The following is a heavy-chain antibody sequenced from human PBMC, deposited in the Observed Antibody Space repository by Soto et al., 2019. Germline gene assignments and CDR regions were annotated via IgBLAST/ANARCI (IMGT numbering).Heavy chain of an antibody. D-gene: IGHD2-15*01. CDR1: GGSISSYY. CDR2: IYYSGST. J-gene: IGHJ6*03. Sequence: PSETLSLTCTVSGGSISSYYWSWIRQPPGKGLEWIGYIYYSGSTNYNPSLKSRVTISVDTSKNQFSLKLSSVTAADTAVYYCARHDSYCSGGSCYQNYYYYMDVWGKGNTVTVSS. V-gene: IGHV4-59*08. CDR3: ARHDSYCSGGSCYQNYYYYMDV.